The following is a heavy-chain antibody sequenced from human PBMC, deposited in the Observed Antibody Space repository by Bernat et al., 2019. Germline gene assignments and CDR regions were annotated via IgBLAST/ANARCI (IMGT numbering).Heavy chain of an antibody. CDR1: GFTFSSYA. CDR2: ISYDGSNK. J-gene: IGHJ6*02. D-gene: IGHD5-18*01. Sequence: QVQLVESGGGVVQPGRSLRLSCAASGFTFSSYAMHWVRQAPGKGLEWVAVISYDGSNKYYADSVKGRFTISRDNSKNTLYLQMNSLRAEDTAVYYCARDNVETRRGYSDGYDLDSYGMDVWGQGTTVTVSS. V-gene: IGHV3-30-3*01. CDR3: ARDNVETRRGYSDGYDLDSYGMDV.